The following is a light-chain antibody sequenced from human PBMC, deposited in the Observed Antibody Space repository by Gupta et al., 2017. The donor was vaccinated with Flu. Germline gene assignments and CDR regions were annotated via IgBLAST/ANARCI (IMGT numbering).Light chain of an antibody. V-gene: IGKV3D-20*01. Sequence: PAPLLLAAGEGALPSCGTNSGVISYLAWYQQKPGQAPRLLIYDASSSATGIPDRFSGSGSGTDFTLTIIRREPEDFAVYYCQQEGNSRATFGRGTKVEIK. J-gene: IGKJ1*01. CDR1: NSGVISY. CDR2: DAS. CDR3: QQEGNSRAT.